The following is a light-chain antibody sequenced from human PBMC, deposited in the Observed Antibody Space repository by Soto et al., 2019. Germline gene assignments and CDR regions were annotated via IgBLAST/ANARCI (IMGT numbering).Light chain of an antibody. J-gene: IGKJ5*01. CDR3: QQRSNWPIT. Sequence: EIVLTQSPATLSLSPGERATLSCRASQSVSSYLAWYQQKPGQAPRLLIYDASNRATGIPARFSGSGSGTDFTHTISSLEPEDFAVYYCQQRSNWPITFGQGKRLEIK. CDR2: DAS. CDR1: QSVSSY. V-gene: IGKV3-11*01.